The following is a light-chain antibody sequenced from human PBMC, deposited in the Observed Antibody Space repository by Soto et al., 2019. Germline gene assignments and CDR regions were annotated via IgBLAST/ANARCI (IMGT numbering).Light chain of an antibody. CDR1: SSNIGAGYG. CDR2: GNN. V-gene: IGLV1-40*01. Sequence: QSVLTQPPSVSGAPVQRVTISCTGSSSNIGAGYGVNWYQHLPGTAPKLLIYGNNNRPSGVPDRFSASKSGPSASLAITGLQADDEADYYCQSYDSSLSAPYVFGTGTKVTVL. J-gene: IGLJ1*01. CDR3: QSYDSSLSAPYV.